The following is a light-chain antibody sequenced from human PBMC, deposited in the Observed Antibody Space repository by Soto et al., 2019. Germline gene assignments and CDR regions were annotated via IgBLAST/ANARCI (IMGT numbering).Light chain of an antibody. V-gene: IGKV1-8*01. CDR1: QGISSY. CDR2: AAS. J-gene: IGKJ4*01. CDR3: QHYYSYRLT. Sequence: AIRMTQSPSSLSASTGDRVTITCRASQGISSYLAWYQQKPGKAPKLLIYAASTLQSGVPSRFSGSGSGTDFTFTISCLQSEDFATYYCQHYYSYRLTFGGGTKVEIK.